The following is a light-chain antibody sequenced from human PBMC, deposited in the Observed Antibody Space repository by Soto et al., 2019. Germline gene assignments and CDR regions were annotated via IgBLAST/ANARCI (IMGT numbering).Light chain of an antibody. CDR2: DSS. CDR3: QQYDNLPST. V-gene: IGKV1-33*01. CDR1: QDISNY. J-gene: IGKJ5*01. Sequence: DIQMTQSPSSLSASVGDRVTITCQASQDISNYLNWYQQKPGKAPKLLIYDSSNVETGVPSRFSGSGSGTDFTFTISSLQPEDIATYYCQQYDNLPSTFGPGTRLELK.